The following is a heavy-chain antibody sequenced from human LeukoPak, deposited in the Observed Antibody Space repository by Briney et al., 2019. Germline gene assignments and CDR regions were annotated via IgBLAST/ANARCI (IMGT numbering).Heavy chain of an antibody. CDR2: ISYDGSNK. CDR1: GFTFSSYA. Sequence: GGSLRLSCAASGFTFSSYAMHWVRQAPGKGLEWVAVISYDGSNKYYADSVKGRFTISRDNSKNTLYLQMNSLRAEDTAVYYCARPRRDYPNREFDYWGQGTLVTVSS. CDR3: ARPRRDYPNREFDY. V-gene: IGHV3-30-3*01. D-gene: IGHD1-14*01. J-gene: IGHJ4*02.